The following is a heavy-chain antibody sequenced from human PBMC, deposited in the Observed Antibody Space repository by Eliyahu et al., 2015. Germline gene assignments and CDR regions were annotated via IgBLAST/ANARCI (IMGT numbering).Heavy chain of an antibody. CDR2: IYYTGVP. J-gene: IGHJ4*02. D-gene: IGHD3-9*01. CDR1: GVSXXSSDYY. CDR3: SIQQTYYNTLTGYHGDF. V-gene: IGHV4-39*01. Sequence: QVQLQESGPGLVRPSETLSLTCXXAGVSXXSSDYYWGWIRQTPEKGLEWLGHIYYTGVPSYNPSLRSRVAISVDTSKNQFSLQLTSVTAADSAVYYCSIQQTYYNTLTGYHGDFWGPGTLVTVSS.